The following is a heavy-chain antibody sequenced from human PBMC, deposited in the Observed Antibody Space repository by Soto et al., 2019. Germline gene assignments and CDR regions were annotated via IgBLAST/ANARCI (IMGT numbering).Heavy chain of an antibody. D-gene: IGHD6-13*01. CDR3: AILLAAATHNWFDP. J-gene: IGHJ5*02. Sequence: QVQLVQSGAEVKKPGASVKVSCKASGYTFTSYDINWVRQATGQGLEWMGWMNPNSGNTGYAQKFQGRVTMTRNTSISPDYMELSSLRSEDTAVYYCAILLAAATHNWFDPWGQGTLVTVSS. V-gene: IGHV1-8*01. CDR2: MNPNSGNT. CDR1: GYTFTSYD.